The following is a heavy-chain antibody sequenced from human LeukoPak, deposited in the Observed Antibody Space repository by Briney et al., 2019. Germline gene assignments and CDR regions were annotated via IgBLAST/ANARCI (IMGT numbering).Heavy chain of an antibody. V-gene: IGHV3-53*01. CDR2: IYSGGST. Sequence: GGSLRLSCAASGFTVSSNYMSWVRQAPGKGLEWVSVIYSGGSTYYADSVKGRLTISRDNSKNTLYLQMNSLRAEDTAVYYCARAKQAEAELFDYWGQGTLVTVSS. CDR1: GFTVSSNY. D-gene: IGHD1-14*01. CDR3: ARAKQAEAELFDY. J-gene: IGHJ4*02.